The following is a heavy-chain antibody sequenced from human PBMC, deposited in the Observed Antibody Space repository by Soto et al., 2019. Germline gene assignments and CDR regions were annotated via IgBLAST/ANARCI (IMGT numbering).Heavy chain of an antibody. Sequence: SGPTLVNPTQTLTLTCTFSGFSLSTSGVGVGWIRQPPGKALEWLALIYWDDDKRYSPSLKSRLTITKDTSKNQVVLTMTNMDPVDTATYYCAHSGYDFWSGYNWFDPWGQGTLVTVSS. CDR1: GFSLSTSGVG. CDR3: AHSGYDFWSGYNWFDP. CDR2: IYWDDDK. J-gene: IGHJ5*02. D-gene: IGHD3-3*01. V-gene: IGHV2-5*02.